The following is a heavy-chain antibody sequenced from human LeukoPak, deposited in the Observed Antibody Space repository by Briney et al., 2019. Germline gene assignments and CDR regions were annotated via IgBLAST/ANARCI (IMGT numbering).Heavy chain of an antibody. D-gene: IGHD4-23*01. CDR1: GGSISSGDYY. V-gene: IGHV4-61*08. Sequence: PSQTLSLTCTVSGGSISSGDYYWSWIRQPPGKGLEWIGYIYYTGTTNYNPSLKSRVTILVDTSKNQFSLKLSSVTAADTAVYYCARDRYGGNSGEFDYWGQGTLVTVSS. J-gene: IGHJ4*02. CDR3: ARDRYGGNSGEFDY. CDR2: IYYTGTT.